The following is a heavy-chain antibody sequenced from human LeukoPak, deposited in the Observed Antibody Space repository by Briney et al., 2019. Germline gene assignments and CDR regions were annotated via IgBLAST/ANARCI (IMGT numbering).Heavy chain of an antibody. V-gene: IGHV4-59*01. Sequence: SETLSLTCTVSGDSISTYYWSWIRQSPGKGLEWIGYIYHSGSTKYNPSLKSRVTISVDTSKKQFSLKLSSVTAAGTAVYYCAEDGYGGVDYWGQGTLVTVSS. D-gene: IGHD3-10*01. CDR2: IYHSGST. CDR3: AEDGYGGVDY. CDR1: GDSISTYY. J-gene: IGHJ4*02.